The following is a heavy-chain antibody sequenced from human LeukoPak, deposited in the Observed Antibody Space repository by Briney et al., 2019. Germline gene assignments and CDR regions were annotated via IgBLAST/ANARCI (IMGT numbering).Heavy chain of an antibody. CDR2: ISGSGGST. J-gene: IGHJ4*02. V-gene: IGHV3-23*01. CDR3: AKDLVPRAGVAAIPFSLDY. Sequence: GGSLRLSCAASEFTFSSYNMYWVRQAPGQGLEWVSAISGSGGSTYYADSVKGRFTISRDNSKNTLYLQMNSLRAEDTAVYYCAKDLVPRAGVAAIPFSLDYWGQGTLVTVSS. D-gene: IGHD2-15*01. CDR1: EFTFSSYN.